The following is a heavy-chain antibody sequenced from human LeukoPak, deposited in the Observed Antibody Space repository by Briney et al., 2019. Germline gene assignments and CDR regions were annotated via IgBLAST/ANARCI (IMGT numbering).Heavy chain of an antibody. CDR2: ISGSGGST. CDR1: GFTFSSYA. CDR3: AKGASLHYYYYYMDV. D-gene: IGHD1-26*01. Sequence: GGSLRLSCAASGFTFSSYAMSWVRQAPGKGLEWVSAISGSGGSTYYADSVKGRFTISRDNSKNTLYLQMNSLRAEDTAVYYRAKGASLHYYYYYMDVWGKGTTVTVSS. J-gene: IGHJ6*03. V-gene: IGHV3-23*01.